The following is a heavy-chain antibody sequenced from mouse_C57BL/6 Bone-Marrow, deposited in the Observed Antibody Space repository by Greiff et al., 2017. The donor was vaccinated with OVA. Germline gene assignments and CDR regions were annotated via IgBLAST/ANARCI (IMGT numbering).Heavy chain of an antibody. CDR2: ISSGGSYT. Sequence: EVHLVESGGDLVKPGGSLKLSCAASGFTFSSYGMSWVRQTPDKRLEWVATISSGGSYTYYPDSVKGRFTISRDNAKNTLYLQMSSLKSEDTAMYYCAIYYDYDVGWYFDVWGTGTTVTVSS. D-gene: IGHD2-4*01. CDR3: AIYYDYDVGWYFDV. V-gene: IGHV5-6*01. J-gene: IGHJ1*03. CDR1: GFTFSSYG.